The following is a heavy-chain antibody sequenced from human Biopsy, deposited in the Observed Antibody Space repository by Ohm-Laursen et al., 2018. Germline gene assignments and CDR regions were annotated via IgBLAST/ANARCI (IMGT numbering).Heavy chain of an antibody. CDR3: ARALDYYDPYYYYAMDV. D-gene: IGHD3-16*01. Sequence: GTLSLTCAVYGGSFSGYYWTWIRQPPGKGLEWIGEINHRGSASYNPSLKSRITVLADTSKNQFSLKLRSVSAADTAVYFCARALDYYDPYYYYAMDVRGQGTSVTVSS. V-gene: IGHV4-34*01. CDR2: INHRGSA. J-gene: IGHJ6*02. CDR1: GGSFSGYY.